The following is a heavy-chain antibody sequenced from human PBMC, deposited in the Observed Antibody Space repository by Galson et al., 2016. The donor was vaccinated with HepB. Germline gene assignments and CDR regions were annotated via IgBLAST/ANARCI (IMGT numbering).Heavy chain of an antibody. CDR3: ARATEIPGTYWFDP. V-gene: IGHV7-4-1*02. CDR1: GYTFTSHA. J-gene: IGHJ5*02. Sequence: SVKVSCKASGYTFTSHAINWVRQAPGQGLEWMGWVNTKTGNPTYAQGFTGRFVFSLDTSVSTAILQISSLEAEDTAVYYCARATEIPGTYWFDPWGQGTLVTVSS. CDR2: VNTKTGNP. D-gene: IGHD1-1*01.